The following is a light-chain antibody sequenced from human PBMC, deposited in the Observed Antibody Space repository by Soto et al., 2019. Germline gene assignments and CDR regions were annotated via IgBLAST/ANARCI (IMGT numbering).Light chain of an antibody. V-gene: IGKV1-5*03. CDR1: QRLLHSNGFNY. CDR2: KAS. J-gene: IGKJ1*01. Sequence: MTQSPLSLPVTPVEPASISFRSSQRLLHSNGFNYLAWYQQKPGKAPKLLIYKASSLESGVPSRFSGSGSGTEFTLTISSLQPDDFATYYCQQYNSYEGTFGQGTKVDIK. CDR3: QQYNSYEGT.